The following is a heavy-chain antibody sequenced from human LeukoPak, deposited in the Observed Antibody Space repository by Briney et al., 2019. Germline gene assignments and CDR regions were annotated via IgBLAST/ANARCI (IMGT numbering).Heavy chain of an antibody. V-gene: IGHV3-23*01. D-gene: IGHD6-6*01. CDR3: ANGRYSSSSYDY. J-gene: IGHJ4*02. CDR2: ISGSGGST. CDR1: GFTFSSYA. Sequence: TGGSLRLSCAASGFTFSSYAMSWVRQAPGKGLEWVSAISGSGGSTYYADSVKGRFTISRDKSKNTLYLQMNSLRAEDTAVYYCANGRYSSSSYDYWGQGTLVTVSS.